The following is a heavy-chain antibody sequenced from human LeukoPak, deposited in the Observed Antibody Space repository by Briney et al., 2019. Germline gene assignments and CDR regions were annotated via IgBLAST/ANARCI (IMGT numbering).Heavy chain of an antibody. CDR2: IKSKTDGGTT. D-gene: IGHD6-19*01. CDR1: GFTFSNAW. Sequence: GGSLRLSCAASGFTFSNAWMSWVRQAPGKGLEWVGRIKSKTDGGTTDYAAPVKGRFTISRDDSKSIAYLQMNSLKTEDTAVYYCTRAVAGTSYYYMDVWGKGTTVTVSS. V-gene: IGHV3-15*01. J-gene: IGHJ6*03. CDR3: TRAVAGTSYYYMDV.